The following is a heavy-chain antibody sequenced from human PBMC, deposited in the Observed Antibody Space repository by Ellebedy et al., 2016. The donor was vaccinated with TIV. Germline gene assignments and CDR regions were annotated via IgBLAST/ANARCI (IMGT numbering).Heavy chain of an antibody. V-gene: IGHV1-69*06. CDR1: GGTFSSYA. Sequence: SVKVSXKASGGTFSSYAISWVRQAPGQGLEWMGGIIPIFGTANYAQKFQGRVTITADKSTSTAYMELSSLRSEDTAVYYCARDRRQQLVPRGWFDPWGQGTLVTVSS. J-gene: IGHJ5*02. CDR3: ARDRRQQLVPRGWFDP. CDR2: IIPIFGTA. D-gene: IGHD6-13*01.